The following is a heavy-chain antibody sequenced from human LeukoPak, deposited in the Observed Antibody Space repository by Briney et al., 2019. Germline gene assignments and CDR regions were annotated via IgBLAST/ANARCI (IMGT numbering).Heavy chain of an antibody. CDR3: AKDIYGGAIDY. CDR2: ISWNSGSI. CDR1: GFTFDDYA. D-gene: IGHD1-26*01. V-gene: IGHV3-9*01. Sequence: GRSLRLSCAASGFTFDDYAMRWVRQAPGKGLEWVSGISWNSGSIGYADSVKGRFTISRDNAKNSLYLQMNSLRAEDTALYYCAKDIYGGAIDYWGQGTLVTVSS. J-gene: IGHJ4*02.